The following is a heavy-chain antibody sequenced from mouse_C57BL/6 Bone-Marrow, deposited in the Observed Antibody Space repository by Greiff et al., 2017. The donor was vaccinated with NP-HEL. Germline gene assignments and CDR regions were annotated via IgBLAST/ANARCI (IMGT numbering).Heavy chain of an antibody. CDR1: GFTFSSYG. CDR2: ISRGGSYT. Sequence: EVHLVESGGDLVKPGGSLKLSCAASGFTFSSYGMSWVRQTPDKRLEWVATISRGGSYTYYPDSVKGRFTISRDNAKNTLYLQMSSLKSEDTAMYYCAREHDGYYGYFDYWGQGTTLTVSS. J-gene: IGHJ2*01. V-gene: IGHV5-6*01. D-gene: IGHD2-3*01. CDR3: AREHDGYYGYFDY.